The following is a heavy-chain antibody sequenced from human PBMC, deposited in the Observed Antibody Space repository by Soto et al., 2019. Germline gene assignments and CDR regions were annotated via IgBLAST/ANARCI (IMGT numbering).Heavy chain of an antibody. J-gene: IGHJ4*02. Sequence: SVKVSCKASGGTFSSYAISWVRQAPGQGLEWMGGIIPIFGTANYAQKFQGRVTITADESTSTAYMELSSLRSEDTAVYYCARDHSISGYSYGYYFDDWGQGTLVTVSS. CDR3: ARDHSISGYSYGYYFDD. D-gene: IGHD5-18*01. CDR2: IIPIFGTA. V-gene: IGHV1-69*13. CDR1: GGTFSSYA.